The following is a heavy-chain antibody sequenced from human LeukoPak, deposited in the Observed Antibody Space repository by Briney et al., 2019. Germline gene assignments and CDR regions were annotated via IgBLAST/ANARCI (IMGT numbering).Heavy chain of an antibody. J-gene: IGHJ4*02. D-gene: IGHD6-13*01. V-gene: IGHV2-5*02. CDR2: IYWDDDK. CDR1: GFSLRTSGVA. Sequence: SGPTLVKPTQTLTLTCTFSGFSLRTSGVAGGWIRHSPGKALEWLALIYWDDDKRYSPSLRSRLTITKDTSKNQVVLTMTNMDPVDTATYYCAYRGEAALGSYSFDYWGQGTLVTVSS. CDR3: AYRGEAALGSYSFDY.